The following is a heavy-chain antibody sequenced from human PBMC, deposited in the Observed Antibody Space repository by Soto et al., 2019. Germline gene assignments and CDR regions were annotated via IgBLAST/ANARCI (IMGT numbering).Heavy chain of an antibody. Sequence: PGGSLRLSCAASGFTFSSYLMSWVGQAPGKGLEWVANIKQDGSEKYYVDSVKGRFTISRDNAKNSLYLQMNSLRAEDTAVYYCAREEFVSQPFDPWGQGTLVTVSS. J-gene: IGHJ5*02. D-gene: IGHD3-10*01. CDR1: GFTFSSYL. V-gene: IGHV3-7*01. CDR3: AREEFVSQPFDP. CDR2: IKQDGSEK.